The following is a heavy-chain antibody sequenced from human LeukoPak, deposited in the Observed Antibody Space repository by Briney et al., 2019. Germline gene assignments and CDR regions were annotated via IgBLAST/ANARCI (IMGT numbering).Heavy chain of an antibody. V-gene: IGHV4-38-2*02. CDR1: GYSITSDYY. CDR3: AKQVGGGYYYNYMDV. Sequence: PSETLSLTCTVSGYSITSDYYWGWLRPPPWKGLECVGSICHSGSTFSNPSLKSRVTMSLDTSKNQFSLKLTSVTAADTAVYYCAKQVGGGYYYNYMDVWVKETTVTVSS. CDR2: ICHSGST. D-gene: IGHD6-6*01. J-gene: IGHJ6*03.